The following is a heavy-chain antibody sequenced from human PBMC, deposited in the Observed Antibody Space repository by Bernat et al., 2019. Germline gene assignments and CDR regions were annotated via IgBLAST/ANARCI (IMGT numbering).Heavy chain of an antibody. D-gene: IGHD4-17*01. J-gene: IGHJ4*02. V-gene: IGHV4-30-4*01. Sequence: QVQLQESGPGLVKPSQTLSLTCTVSGVSISSGDYYWSWIRQPPGKGLEWIGYMYYSGSTYYNPSLKSRVTISVDTSKNQFSLKLSSVTAADTAVYYCARVISGRGDYLPDYWGQGTLVTVSS. CDR3: ARVISGRGDYLPDY. CDR2: MYYSGST. CDR1: GVSISSGDYY.